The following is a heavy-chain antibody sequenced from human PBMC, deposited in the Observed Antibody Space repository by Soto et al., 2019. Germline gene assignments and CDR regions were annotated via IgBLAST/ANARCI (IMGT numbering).Heavy chain of an antibody. Sequence: QVLLQESGPGLVRPSEALSLTCTVSGGSLSNYYWSWIRQPPGKGLEWIGYVWYSGTTNYNPSLTSRVSMSIDTSENQFSLKLNSVTAADTAVYYCARHASKREETIPYYYYYYMDVWGQGTTVTVSS. V-gene: IGHV4-59*08. CDR3: ARHASKREETIPYYYYYYMDV. CDR1: GGSLSNYY. CDR2: VWYSGTT. D-gene: IGHD1-1*01. J-gene: IGHJ6*02.